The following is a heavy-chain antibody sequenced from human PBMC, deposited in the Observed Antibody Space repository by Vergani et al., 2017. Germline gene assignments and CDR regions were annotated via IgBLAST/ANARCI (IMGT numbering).Heavy chain of an antibody. J-gene: IGHJ6*04. Sequence: VELLESGGGLAQPGGSLRVSCSASGFRVTTYYMSWIRQAPGKGLEWVSYISSSGSTIYYADSVKGRFTISRDNAKNSLYLQMNSLRAEDTAVYYCARDGYCSSTSCHWMDVWGKGTTVTVSS. CDR2: ISSSGSTI. D-gene: IGHD2-2*03. V-gene: IGHV3-11*01. CDR1: GFRVTTYY. CDR3: ARDGYCSSTSCHWMDV.